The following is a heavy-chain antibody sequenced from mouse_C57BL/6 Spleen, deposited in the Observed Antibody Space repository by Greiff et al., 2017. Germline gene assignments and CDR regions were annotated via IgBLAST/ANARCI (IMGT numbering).Heavy chain of an antibody. CDR2: INPSSGYT. D-gene: IGHD2-5*01. J-gene: IGHJ2*01. CDR1: GYTFTSYW. Sequence: QVQLQQSGAELAKPGASVKLSCKASGYTFTSYWMHWVKQRPGQGLEWIGYINPSSGYTKYNQKFKDKATLTADKSSSTAYMQLNILTYSDSAVYYCARYSNYDYFDYWGQGTTLTVSS. CDR3: ARYSNYDYFDY. V-gene: IGHV1-7*01.